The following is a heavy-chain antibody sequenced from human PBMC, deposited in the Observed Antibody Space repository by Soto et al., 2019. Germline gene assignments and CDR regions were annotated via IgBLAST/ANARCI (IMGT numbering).Heavy chain of an antibody. D-gene: IGHD6-13*01. J-gene: IGHJ4*02. CDR3: ARVGRSIAAAGTHFDY. Sequence: QVQLQESGPGLVKPSQTLSLTCTVSGGSISSGGYYWSRIRQHPGKGLEWIGYIYYSGSTYYNPSLKSRVTISVDTSKNQFSLKLSSVTAADTAVYYCARVGRSIAAAGTHFDYWGQGTLVTVSS. CDR2: IYYSGST. V-gene: IGHV4-31*03. CDR1: GGSISSGGYY.